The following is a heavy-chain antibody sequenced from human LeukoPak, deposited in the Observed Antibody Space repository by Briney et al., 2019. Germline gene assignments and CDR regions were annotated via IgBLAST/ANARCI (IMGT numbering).Heavy chain of an antibody. J-gene: IGHJ4*02. CDR3: FREGGD. Sequence: GGSLRLSCEGSAFIFSGHWMNWVRQTPGKGLEWVSSISSSSSYIYYADSVKGRFTISRDNAKNSLYLQMNSLRAEDTAVYYCFREGGDWGQGTLVTASS. CDR1: AFIFSGHW. D-gene: IGHD3-10*01. V-gene: IGHV3-21*01. CDR2: ISSSSSYI.